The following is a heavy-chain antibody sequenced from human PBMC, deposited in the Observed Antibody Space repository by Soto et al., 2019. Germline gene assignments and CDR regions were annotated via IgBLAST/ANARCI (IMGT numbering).Heavy chain of an antibody. CDR3: ARDRSRGGFDP. Sequence: QVQLVQSGAEVKKPGSSVKVSCKASGGTFSTYTISWVRQAPGQGLEWMGRIIPILGIANYAQKFQGRVTITADKSTSTAYMELSSLRSEDTAVYYGARDRSRGGFDPWGQGTLVTVSS. CDR1: GGTFSTYT. V-gene: IGHV1-69*08. CDR2: IIPILGIA. D-gene: IGHD3-10*01. J-gene: IGHJ5*02.